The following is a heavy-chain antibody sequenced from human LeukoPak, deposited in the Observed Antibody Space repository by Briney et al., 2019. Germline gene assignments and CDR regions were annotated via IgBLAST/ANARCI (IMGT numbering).Heavy chain of an antibody. J-gene: IGHJ6*04. CDR1: GGSISSSNW. D-gene: IGHD6-19*01. CDR3: ARVPAVAGTYGLDV. V-gene: IGHV4-4*02. Sequence: PSGTLSLTCAVSGGSISSSNWWSWVRQPPGKGLEWIGEIYHSGSTNYNPSLKSRVTISVDKSKNRFSLKLSSVTAADTAVYYCARVPAVAGTYGLDVWGKGTTVTVSS. CDR2: IYHSGST.